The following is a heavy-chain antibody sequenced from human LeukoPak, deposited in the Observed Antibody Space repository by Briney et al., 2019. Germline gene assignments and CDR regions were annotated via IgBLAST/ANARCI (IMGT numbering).Heavy chain of an antibody. D-gene: IGHD1-14*01. CDR2: IYYSGST. CDR1: GGSISSYY. V-gene: IGHV4-59*01. CDR3: ARMYRGYAFDI. J-gene: IGHJ3*02. Sequence: SETLSLTCTVSGGSISSYYWSWIRQPPGKGLEWIGYIYYSGSTNYNPSLKSRVTISVDTSKNQFSLKLSSVTAADTAVYYCARMYRGYAFDIWGQGTMVTVSS.